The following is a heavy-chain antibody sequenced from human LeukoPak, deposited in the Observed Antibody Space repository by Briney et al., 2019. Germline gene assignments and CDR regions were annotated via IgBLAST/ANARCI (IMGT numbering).Heavy chain of an antibody. CDR3: VKGITSHDFFSRGD. J-gene: IGHJ4*02. V-gene: IGHV3-23*01. CDR2: ISGSDGTT. D-gene: IGHD3-10*01. Sequence: GGSLRLSCAASGFTFSSYAMSWVRQAPGKGLEWVSAISGSDGTTFYADSVKGRFIIPRDNPKNTLFLQMNSLRAEDSAVYYCVKGITSHDFFSRGDWGQGTLVTVSS. CDR1: GFTFSSYA.